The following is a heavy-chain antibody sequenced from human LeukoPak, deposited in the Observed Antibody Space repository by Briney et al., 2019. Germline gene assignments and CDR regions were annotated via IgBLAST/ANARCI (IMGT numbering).Heavy chain of an antibody. CDR3: ASGGKYCTGGACYGD. Sequence: PGRSLRLSCAASGFIVSDDYISCVRQTPGKGLEWVSAIYSGGATFYADSVKGRFTISRDNSKNTVHLQMNSLRAEDTAVYYCASGGKYCTGGACYGDWGQGTLVTVSS. CDR2: IYSGGAT. D-gene: IGHD2-8*02. J-gene: IGHJ4*02. V-gene: IGHV3-53*01. CDR1: GFIVSDDY.